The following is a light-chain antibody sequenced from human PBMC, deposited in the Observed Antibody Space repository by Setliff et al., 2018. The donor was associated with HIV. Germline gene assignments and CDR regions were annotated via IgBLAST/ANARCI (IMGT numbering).Light chain of an antibody. V-gene: IGLV2-11*01. CDR1: SSDVGAYDF. CDR3: CSYAGGDTFV. Sequence: QSVLAQPRSVSGSPGQSVTISCTGSSSDVGAYDFVSWYQQHPDKAPRLLIYDINKWPSGVPSRFSGSKSGNTASLIISGLQAEDEADYYCCSYAGGDTFVFGSGTKVTVL. J-gene: IGLJ1*01. CDR2: DIN.